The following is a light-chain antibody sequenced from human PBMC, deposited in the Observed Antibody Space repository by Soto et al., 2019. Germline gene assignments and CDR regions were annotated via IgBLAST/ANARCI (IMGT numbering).Light chain of an antibody. CDR3: CSYAGSYTLYV. J-gene: IGLJ1*01. CDR1: SSDVGSYNY. CDR2: DVS. Sequence: QSALTQPRSVSGSPGQSVTISCTGTSSDVGSYNYVSWYQQHPGKAPKLMIYDVSQRPSGVPDRFSGSKSGNTASLTISGLQAEDGADYYCCSYAGSYTLYVFGTGTKLTVL. V-gene: IGLV2-11*01.